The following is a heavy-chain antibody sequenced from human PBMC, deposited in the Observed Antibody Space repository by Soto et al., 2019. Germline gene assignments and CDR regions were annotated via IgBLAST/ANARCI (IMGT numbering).Heavy chain of an antibody. CDR2: CNWNGGRT. V-gene: IGHV3-20*04. D-gene: IGHD3-3*01. J-gene: IGHJ6*02. CDR3: ERDSTRSGYYYYNMDV. CDR1: GFTFDDHG. Sequence: GSLRLSCTASGFTFDDHGLSWVRQAPGKGLEWVSGCNWNGGRTDYEHTVKGRLTISRDNAKNSLYLKMNSMRAEDTALYYCERDSTRSGYYYYNMDVWGQGTTVTVSS.